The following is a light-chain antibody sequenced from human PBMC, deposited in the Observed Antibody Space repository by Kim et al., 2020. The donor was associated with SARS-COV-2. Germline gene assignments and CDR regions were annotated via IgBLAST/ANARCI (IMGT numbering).Light chain of an antibody. CDR1: QSFTRF. CDR2: GAT. Sequence: DIQMTQSPPSLSASVGDTINITCRASQSFTRFLNWYQQKPGTAPKLLIYGATTLKSGVPSRFSGSGSVTLFTLTISSLHPEDSATYYCQQSFSTPWTFGLGTKVDIK. J-gene: IGKJ1*01. V-gene: IGKV1-39*01. CDR3: QQSFSTPWT.